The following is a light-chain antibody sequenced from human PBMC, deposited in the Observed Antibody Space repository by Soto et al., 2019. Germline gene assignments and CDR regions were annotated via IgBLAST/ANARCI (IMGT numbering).Light chain of an antibody. V-gene: IGKV3-15*01. Sequence: EIVMTQSPGTLSVSAGEGATLSCRASQSVTKSLAWYQQKPGQAPRLLIYGASTRDTRIPARFSGSGSGTEFTLTISRLQSEDFAVYYCEQYKTGPRTFGQGTKLEIK. CDR3: EQYKTGPRT. CDR2: GAS. CDR1: QSVTKS. J-gene: IGKJ2*01.